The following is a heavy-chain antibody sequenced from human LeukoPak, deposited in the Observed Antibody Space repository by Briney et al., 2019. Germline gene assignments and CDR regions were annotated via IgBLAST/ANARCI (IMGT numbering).Heavy chain of an antibody. CDR3: ARLTTTYYDFWSGYYTGWYFDL. J-gene: IGHJ2*01. D-gene: IGHD3-3*01. CDR1: GGSISSSSYY. Sequence: PSETLSLTCTVSGGSISSSSYYWGWIRQPPGKGLEWIGSIYYSGSTHYNPSLKSRVTISVDTSKNQFSLKLSSVTAADTAVYYCARLTTTYYDFWSGYYTGWYFDLWGRGTLVTVSS. V-gene: IGHV4-39*01. CDR2: IYYSGST.